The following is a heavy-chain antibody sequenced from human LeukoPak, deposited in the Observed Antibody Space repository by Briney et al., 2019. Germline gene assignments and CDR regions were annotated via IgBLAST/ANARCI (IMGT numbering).Heavy chain of an antibody. D-gene: IGHD5-12*01. CDR2: IYYSGST. J-gene: IGHJ4*02. CDR3: ARVRVATYYFDY. CDR1: GGSISSYY. Sequence: SETLSLTCTVSGGSISSYYWIWIRQPPGKGLEWIGYIYYSGSTNYNPSLKSRVTISVDTSKNQFSLKLSSVTAADTAVYYCARVRVATYYFDYWGQGTLVTVSS. V-gene: IGHV4-59*01.